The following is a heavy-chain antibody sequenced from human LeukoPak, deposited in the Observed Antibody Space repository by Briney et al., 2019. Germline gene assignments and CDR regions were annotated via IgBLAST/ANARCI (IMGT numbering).Heavy chain of an antibody. Sequence: GGSLRLSCAASGFTFSSYSMNWVRQAPGEGLEWVSSISSSSSYIYYADSVKGRFTISRDNAKNSLYLQMNSLRAEDTAVYYCMVVAATKDSFDYWGQGTLVTVSS. D-gene: IGHD2-15*01. CDR3: MVVAATKDSFDY. V-gene: IGHV3-21*01. CDR2: ISSSSSYI. CDR1: GFTFSSYS. J-gene: IGHJ4*02.